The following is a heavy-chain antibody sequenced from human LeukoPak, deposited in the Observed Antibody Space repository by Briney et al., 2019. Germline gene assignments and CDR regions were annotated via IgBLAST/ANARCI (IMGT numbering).Heavy chain of an antibody. D-gene: IGHD6-6*01. CDR2: ISSSGSTI. J-gene: IGHJ4*02. V-gene: IGHV3-48*01. Sequence: PGGSLRLSCAASGFTFSSYGMNWVRQAPGKGLEWVSFISSSGSTIFYADSVKGRFTISRDNAKNSLYLQMNSLRAEDTAVYYCARDDSTSSYFDYWGQGTLVTVSS. CDR1: GFTFSSYG. CDR3: ARDDSTSSYFDY.